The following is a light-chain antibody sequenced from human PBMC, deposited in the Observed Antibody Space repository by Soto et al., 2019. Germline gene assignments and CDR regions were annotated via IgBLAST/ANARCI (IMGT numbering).Light chain of an antibody. J-gene: IGLJ3*02. CDR1: SSDVGNYKY. CDR3: SSYAGSNLWV. CDR2: EVS. Sequence: QSALTQSPSASGSPGQSVTISCTGTSSDVGNYKYVSWYRQHPGKAPKLMIYEVSKRPSGVPDRFSGSKSGNTASLTVSGLQVEDEADYYCSSYAGSNLWVFGGWTKLTVL. V-gene: IGLV2-8*01.